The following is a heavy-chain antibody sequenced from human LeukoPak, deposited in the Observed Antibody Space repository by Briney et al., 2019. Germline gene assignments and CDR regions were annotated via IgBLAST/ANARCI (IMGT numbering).Heavy chain of an antibody. CDR3: ARDRYCTSTTCGGFFDY. V-gene: IGHV3-66*02. CDR2: IYSDGST. CDR1: GFIVSTYY. J-gene: IGHJ4*02. D-gene: IGHD2-2*01. Sequence: QPGGSLRLSCAASGFIVSTYYMSWVRQAPGKRLEWVSVIYSDGSTYYADSVKGRLTIFRDDSKSTLYLQVNSLRVEDTAVYYCARDRYCTSTTCGGFFDYWGQGTLVTVSS.